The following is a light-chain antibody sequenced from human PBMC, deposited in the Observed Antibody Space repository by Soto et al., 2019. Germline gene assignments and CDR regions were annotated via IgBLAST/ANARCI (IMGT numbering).Light chain of an antibody. Sequence: EIVLTQSPGTLSLSPGERATLSCRASQSISSSYLAWYQQKPGQAPRLLIYGTSSRATGIPDRFSGSRSGTDFTLTISILEPEDFAAYYCQQYGSSPPFTFGPGTKVDIK. CDR2: GTS. J-gene: IGKJ3*01. CDR1: QSISSSY. CDR3: QQYGSSPPFT. V-gene: IGKV3-20*01.